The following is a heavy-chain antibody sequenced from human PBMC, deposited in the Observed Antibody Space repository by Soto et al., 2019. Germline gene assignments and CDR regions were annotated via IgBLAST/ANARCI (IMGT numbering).Heavy chain of an antibody. CDR1: GFTFSSYY. Sequence: EVQLVESGGGLVQPGGSLRLSCAASGFTFSSYYLNWVRQAPGKGLEWVANIKQDGGETNYVDSVKGRFTISRDNGENSLYLQMDGLRAEDTAVYYCARGGRGVYSSSWFDYWGQGTLVTVCS. CDR2: IKQDGGET. CDR3: ARGGRGVYSSSWFDY. J-gene: IGHJ4*02. D-gene: IGHD6-13*01. V-gene: IGHV3-7*03.